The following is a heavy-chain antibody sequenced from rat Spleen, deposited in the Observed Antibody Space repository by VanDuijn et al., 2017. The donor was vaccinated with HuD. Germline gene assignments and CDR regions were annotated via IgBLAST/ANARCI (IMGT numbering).Heavy chain of an antibody. Sequence: EVQLVESDGGLVQPGRSLKLSCATSGFTFSDYYMAWVRQAPTKGLEWVATISYDGTNTYYRDSVKGRFTISRHDAKSTLYLVMDSLRSEDTATYYCARHSSTYYVMDAWGQGASVTVSS. CDR3: ARHSSTYYVMDA. J-gene: IGHJ4*01. V-gene: IGHV5-29*01. CDR2: ISYDGTNT. D-gene: IGHD1-2*01. CDR1: GFTFSDYY.